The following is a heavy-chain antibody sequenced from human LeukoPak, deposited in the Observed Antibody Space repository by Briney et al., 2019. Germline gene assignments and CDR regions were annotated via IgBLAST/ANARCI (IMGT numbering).Heavy chain of an antibody. D-gene: IGHD1-14*01. V-gene: IGHV3-64*02. CDR1: GFRFSYHD. CDR2: IGAAGAHT. J-gene: IGHJ3*02. CDR3: ARELGGTKTSGIDI. Sequence: GGSLRLSCAGSGFRFSYHDMHWVRQAPGKGLELVSSIGAAGAHTLYADSVKGRFTISSDNFQRPLYLQMDRLRPEDSPVYYCARELGGTKTSGIDICGQGKLVTVSS.